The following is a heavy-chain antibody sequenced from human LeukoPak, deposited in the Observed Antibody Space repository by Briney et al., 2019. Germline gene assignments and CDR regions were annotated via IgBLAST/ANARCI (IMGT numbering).Heavy chain of an antibody. CDR3: ARAIDGYKSGDAFDI. CDR2: ISYDGSNK. D-gene: IGHD5-24*01. V-gene: IGHV3-30-3*01. Sequence: GGSLRLSCAASGFTFSSYAMHWVRQAPGKGLEWVAVISYDGSNKYYADSVKGRFTISRDNSKNTLYLQMNSLRAEDTAVYYCARAIDGYKSGDAFDIWGQGTMDTVSS. CDR1: GFTFSSYA. J-gene: IGHJ3*02.